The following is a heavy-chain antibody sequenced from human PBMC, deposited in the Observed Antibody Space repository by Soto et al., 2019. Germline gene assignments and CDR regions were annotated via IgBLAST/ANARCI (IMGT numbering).Heavy chain of an antibody. D-gene: IGHD3-3*01. CDR2: ISAYNGNT. V-gene: IGHV1-18*01. Sequence: VKVSCKASGYTFTSYGISWVRQAPGQGLEWMGWISAYNGNTNYAQKLQGRVTMTTDTSTSTAYMELRSLRSDDTAVYYCARELRFLEWLLYDYYYYYGMDVWGQGTTVTVSS. J-gene: IGHJ6*02. CDR3: ARELRFLEWLLYDYYYYYGMDV. CDR1: GYTFTSYG.